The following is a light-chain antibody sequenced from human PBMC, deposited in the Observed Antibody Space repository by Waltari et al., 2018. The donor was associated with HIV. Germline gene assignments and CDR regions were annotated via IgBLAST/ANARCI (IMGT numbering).Light chain of an antibody. CDR2: DVS. CDR3: SSYTSSITYV. Sequence: QSALTQPASVSGSPGQSITISCTGTSNDIGSSNYVSWHQQHPGEAPKLIIHDVSDRPSGISNRFAGSKSCNTASLTISGLQTEDEADYYCSSYTSSITYVFGSGTRVTVL. CDR1: SNDIGSSNY. J-gene: IGLJ1*01. V-gene: IGLV2-14*03.